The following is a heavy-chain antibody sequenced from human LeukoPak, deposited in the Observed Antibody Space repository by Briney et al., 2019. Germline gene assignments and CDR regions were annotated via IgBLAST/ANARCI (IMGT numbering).Heavy chain of an antibody. Sequence: GGSLRLSCAASGFTFSSYSMNWVRQAPGKGLEWVSSISSSSSYIYYADSVKGRFTISRDNAKNSLYLQMNSLRAEDTAVYYCARGNHNYYDSGGLTYDYWGQGTLVTVSS. J-gene: IGHJ4*02. V-gene: IGHV3-21*01. CDR2: ISSSSSYI. CDR3: ARGNHNYYDSGGLTYDY. D-gene: IGHD3-22*01. CDR1: GFTFSSYS.